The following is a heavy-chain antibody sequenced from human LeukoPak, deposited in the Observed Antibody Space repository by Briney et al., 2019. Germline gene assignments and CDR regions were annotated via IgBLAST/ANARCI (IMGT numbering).Heavy chain of an antibody. CDR3: ARGCSSTSCYRAFDI. CDR2: IYYSGST. D-gene: IGHD2-2*01. Sequence: SETLSLTCTVSGGSISSSSYYWVWIRQPPGKGLEWIGSIYYSGSTYYNPSLKSRVTISIDTSENHFSLRLRSVTAADTAVYYCARGCSSTSCYRAFDIWGQGTMVTVSS. CDR1: GGSISSSSYY. V-gene: IGHV4-39*07. J-gene: IGHJ3*02.